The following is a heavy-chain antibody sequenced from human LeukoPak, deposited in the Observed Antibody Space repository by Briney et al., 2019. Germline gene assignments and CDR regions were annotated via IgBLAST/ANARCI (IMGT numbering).Heavy chain of an antibody. CDR3: ARHPYSSSSEWFDP. Sequence: SETLSLTCTVSGGSISSSSYYWGWIRQPPGKGLEWIGSIYYSGSTYYNPSLKSQVTISVDTSKNQFSLKLSSVTAADTAVYYCARHPYSSSSEWFDPWGQGTLVTVSS. D-gene: IGHD6-6*01. V-gene: IGHV4-39*01. CDR2: IYYSGST. CDR1: GGSISSSSYY. J-gene: IGHJ5*02.